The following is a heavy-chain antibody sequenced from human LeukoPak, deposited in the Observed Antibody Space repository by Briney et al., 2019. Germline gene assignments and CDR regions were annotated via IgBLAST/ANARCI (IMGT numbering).Heavy chain of an antibody. CDR2: IYYSGST. D-gene: IGHD4-11*01. Sequence: SETLSLTCTVSGGSISSYYWSWIRQPPGKGLEWIGYIYYSGSTNYNPSLKSRVTISVDTSKNQFSLKLSSVTAADTAVYYCARATRYSNSNRFFDYWGQGTLVTVSS. V-gene: IGHV4-59*01. J-gene: IGHJ4*02. CDR1: GGSISSYY. CDR3: ARATRYSNSNRFFDY.